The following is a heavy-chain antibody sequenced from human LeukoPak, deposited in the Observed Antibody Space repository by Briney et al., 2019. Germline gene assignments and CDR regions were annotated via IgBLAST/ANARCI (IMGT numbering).Heavy chain of an antibody. D-gene: IGHD6-13*01. CDR2: IYYSGST. V-gene: IGHV4-31*03. CDR1: GGSISSGGYY. CDR3: ARDTPIAAAGTGGFDY. Sequence: SQTLSLTCTVSGGSISSGGYYWSWIRQHPGTGLEWIGYIYYSGSTNYNPSLKSRVTISVDTSKNQFSLKLSSVTAADTAVYYCARDTPIAAAGTGGFDYWGQGTLVTVSS. J-gene: IGHJ4*02.